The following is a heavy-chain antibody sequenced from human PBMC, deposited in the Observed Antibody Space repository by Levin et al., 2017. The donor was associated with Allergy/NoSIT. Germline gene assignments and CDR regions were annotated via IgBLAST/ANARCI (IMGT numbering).Heavy chain of an antibody. CDR3: ARLVAGAKGWFAP. CDR2: ISTDTGNR. J-gene: IGHJ5*02. V-gene: IGHV1-18*01. CDR1: GYTFRNYG. Sequence: GESLKISCKASGYTFRNYGISWVRQAPGRGLEWLGWISTDTGNRHYAQNLQGRVTMTTDTSTDTAHLELRSLRSDDTAIYYCARLVAGAKGWFAPWGQGTPVTVSS. D-gene: IGHD1-26*01.